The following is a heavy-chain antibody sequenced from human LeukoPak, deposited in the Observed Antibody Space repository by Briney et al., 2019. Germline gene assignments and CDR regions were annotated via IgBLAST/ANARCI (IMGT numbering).Heavy chain of an antibody. J-gene: IGHJ4*02. CDR3: ARANSLYCSSSTCLFDY. CDR1: GYTFTDYY. Sequence: SVKVSCKASGYTFTDYYMHWVRQAPGQGFEWMGWINPNDGDTNYAQKFQGRVTMTRDTSISTAHMEVSRLRSDDTAVYYCARANSLYCSSSTCLFDYWGQGTLVTVSS. CDR2: INPNDGDT. V-gene: IGHV1-2*02. D-gene: IGHD2-2*01.